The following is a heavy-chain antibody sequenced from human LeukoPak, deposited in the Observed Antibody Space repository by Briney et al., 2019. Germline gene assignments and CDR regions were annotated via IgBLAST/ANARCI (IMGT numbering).Heavy chain of an antibody. CDR3: AKVGIAAGSGGPYYFDY. D-gene: IGHD6-13*01. V-gene: IGHV3-23*01. J-gene: IGHJ4*02. Sequence: PGGSLRLSCAASGFTFSSYAMSWVRKAPGKGLEWVSTFSGSGGSTYYADSVKGRFTISRDNSKNTLYLQMNSVRAEDTVVYHCAKVGIAAGSGGPYYFDYWGQGTLVTVSS. CDR1: GFTFSSYA. CDR2: FSGSGGST.